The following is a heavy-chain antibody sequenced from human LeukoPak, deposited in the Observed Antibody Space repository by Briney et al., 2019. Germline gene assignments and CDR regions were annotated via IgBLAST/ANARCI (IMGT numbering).Heavy chain of an antibody. CDR3: ARVGRWLQLLADWKNYYYYMDV. Sequence: PGGSLRLSCAASGFTLSSYWMHWVRQAPGKGLVWVSRINSDGSSTSYADSVKGRFTISRDNAKNSLYLQMNSLRAEDTAVYYCARVGRWLQLLADWKNYYYYMDVWGKGTTVTVSS. D-gene: IGHD5-24*01. V-gene: IGHV3-74*01. CDR2: INSDGSST. CDR1: GFTLSSYW. J-gene: IGHJ6*03.